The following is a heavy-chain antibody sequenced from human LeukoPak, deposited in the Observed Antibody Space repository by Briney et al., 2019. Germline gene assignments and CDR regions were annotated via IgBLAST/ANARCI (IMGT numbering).Heavy chain of an antibody. CDR3: AKEEWLLAVYFDY. Sequence: GGSLRLSCAASGFTFSSYEMNWVRQAPGKGLEWVSTISGSGGSTYYADSVKGQFTISRDNSKNTLYLQMNSLRAEDTAVYYCAKEEWLLAVYFDYWGQGTLVTVSS. J-gene: IGHJ4*02. CDR2: ISGSGGST. CDR1: GFTFSSYE. D-gene: IGHD3-3*01. V-gene: IGHV3-23*01.